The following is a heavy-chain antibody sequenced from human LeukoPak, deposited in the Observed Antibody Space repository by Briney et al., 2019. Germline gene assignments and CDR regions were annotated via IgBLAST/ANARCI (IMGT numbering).Heavy chain of an antibody. CDR3: ARGAGSHEYYFDY. CDR2: IYYSGST. Sequence: PSETLSVTCTVSGGSISSYYWSWIRQPPGKGLEWIGYIYYSGSTNYNPSLKSRVTISVDTSKNQFSLKLSSVTAADTAVYYCARGAGSHEYYFDYWGQGTLVTVSS. V-gene: IGHV4-59*01. J-gene: IGHJ4*02. CDR1: GGSISSYY. D-gene: IGHD3-10*01.